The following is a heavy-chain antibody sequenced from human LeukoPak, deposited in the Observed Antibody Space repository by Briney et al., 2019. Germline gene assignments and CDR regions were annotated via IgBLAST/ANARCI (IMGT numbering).Heavy chain of an antibody. V-gene: IGHV1-2*02. Sequence: ASAKVSCKASGYTFTGYYMHWVRQAPGQGLEWMGWINPNSGGTNYAQKFQGRVTMTRDTSISTAYMELSRLRSDDTAVYYCARPVSSTSCCFDYWGQGTLVTVSS. J-gene: IGHJ4*02. CDR3: ARPVSSTSCCFDY. CDR2: INPNSGGT. D-gene: IGHD2-2*01. CDR1: GYTFTGYY.